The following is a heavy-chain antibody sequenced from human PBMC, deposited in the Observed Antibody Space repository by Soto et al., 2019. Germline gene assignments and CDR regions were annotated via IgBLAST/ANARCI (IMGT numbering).Heavy chain of an antibody. Sequence: QVQLVESGGGVVQPGRPLRLSCTASGFTFSRYGMHWVRQAPGKGLEWVAVISYDGIKKDFGEAVKGRFTISRDNSKNTMYLQMESLRSEDTAVYYCAKEGPYVTSSSLYHWGQGILVIVSS. CDR3: AKEGPYVTSSSLYH. V-gene: IGHV3-30*18. D-gene: IGHD6-6*01. J-gene: IGHJ5*02. CDR1: GFTFSRYG. CDR2: ISYDGIKK.